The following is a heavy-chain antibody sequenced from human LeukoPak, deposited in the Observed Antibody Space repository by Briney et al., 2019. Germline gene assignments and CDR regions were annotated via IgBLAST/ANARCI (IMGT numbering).Heavy chain of an antibody. J-gene: IGHJ5*02. D-gene: IGHD2/OR15-2a*01. V-gene: IGHV1-24*01. Sequence: GASVKVSCKVSGSTLTELSMHWGRQAPGEGLEWMGGFDPEDGEPIYAQKFQGRVTMTEDTSTDTVHMELSSLRSEDTAVYYCATDFLGFDPWGQGTLVTVSS. CDR2: FDPEDGEP. CDR3: ATDFLGFDP. CDR1: GSTLTELS.